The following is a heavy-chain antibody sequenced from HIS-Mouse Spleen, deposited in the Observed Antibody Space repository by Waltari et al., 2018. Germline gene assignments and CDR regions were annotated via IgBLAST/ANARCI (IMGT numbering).Heavy chain of an antibody. D-gene: IGHD3-3*01. CDR3: ARSPYYDFWSGYSDNWFDP. CDR2: IYSSGSP. V-gene: IGHV4-31*03. J-gene: IGHJ5*02. CDR1: GGSISRGGYF. Sequence: VQLQESGPGLVTPSQTLSLTCTVSGGSISRGGYFSSWVRRPPGKGLEWIGYIYSSGSPTYNPSLKSRVTISVDTSKNQFSLKLSSVTAADTAVYYCARSPYYDFWSGYSDNWFDPWGQGTLVTVSS.